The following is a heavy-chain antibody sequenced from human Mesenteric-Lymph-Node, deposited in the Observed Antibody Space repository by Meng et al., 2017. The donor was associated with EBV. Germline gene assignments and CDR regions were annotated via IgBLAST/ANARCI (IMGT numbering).Heavy chain of an antibody. CDR1: GYTFTSYG. CDR3: ARGPEYSSSWNNWFDP. Sequence: QVQLVQSGAEVKRPGASVKVSCKASGYTFTSYGISWVRQAPGQGLEWMGWMNPNSGNTGYAQKFQGRVTMTRNTSISTAYMELSSLRSEDTAVYYCARGPEYSSSWNNWFDPWGQGTLVTVSS. D-gene: IGHD6-13*01. CDR2: MNPNSGNT. J-gene: IGHJ5*02. V-gene: IGHV1-8*02.